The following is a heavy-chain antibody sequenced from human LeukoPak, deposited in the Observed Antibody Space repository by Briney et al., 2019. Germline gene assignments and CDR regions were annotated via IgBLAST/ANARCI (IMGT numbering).Heavy chain of an antibody. V-gene: IGHV1-8*01. CDR3: ARFPGLLWFGELLDAFDI. CDR1: GYTFTSYD. CDR2: MNPNRGNT. J-gene: IGHJ3*02. Sequence: GASVKVSCKASGYTFTSYDINWVRQATGQGLEWMGWMNPNRGNTGYAQTFQGRVTMTRNTHISTAYMELSSLRDEERAVYYCARFPGLLWFGELLDAFDIWGQGTMVTVSS. D-gene: IGHD3-10*01.